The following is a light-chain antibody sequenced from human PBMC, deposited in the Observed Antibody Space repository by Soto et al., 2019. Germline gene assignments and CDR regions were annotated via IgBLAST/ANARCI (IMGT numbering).Light chain of an antibody. Sequence: EIVLTQSPGTLSLSPGERATLSCRASQSLSGGYLAWFQQKPGQTPRLLIYSASNRPTGIPDRFSGSGSGTDFPLTINRLEPEDVVVYYCQQNGSLPITFGQGTRLEIK. CDR1: QSLSGGY. CDR2: SAS. CDR3: QQNGSLPIT. V-gene: IGKV3-20*01. J-gene: IGKJ5*01.